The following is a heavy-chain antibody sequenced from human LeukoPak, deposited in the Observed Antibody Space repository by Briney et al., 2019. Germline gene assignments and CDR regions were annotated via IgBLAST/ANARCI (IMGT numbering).Heavy chain of an antibody. V-gene: IGHV1-46*01. D-gene: IGHD6-13*01. CDR2: INPSGGST. Sequence: ASVKVSCKASGYTFTSYYMHWVRQAPGQGLEWMGIINPSGGSTSYAQKFQGRVTMTRDTFTSTAYMELSSLRSEDTAVYYCARDVAAAGIPFDYWGQGTLVTVSS. CDR3: ARDVAAAGIPFDY. J-gene: IGHJ4*02. CDR1: GYTFTSYY.